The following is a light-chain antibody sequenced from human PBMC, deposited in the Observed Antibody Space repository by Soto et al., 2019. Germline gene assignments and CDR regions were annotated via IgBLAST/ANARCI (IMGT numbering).Light chain of an antibody. CDR2: GAS. CDR1: QSISSSY. Sequence: EIVLTQSPGTLSLSPGERATLSCRASQSISSSYLAWYQQKPGQAPRLLIYGASSRATGIPDRFSGGGSGTDFTLTIRRLETEDFAVYYCQQYGSSPATFGQGTKVEIK. CDR3: QQYGSSPAT. J-gene: IGKJ1*01. V-gene: IGKV3-20*01.